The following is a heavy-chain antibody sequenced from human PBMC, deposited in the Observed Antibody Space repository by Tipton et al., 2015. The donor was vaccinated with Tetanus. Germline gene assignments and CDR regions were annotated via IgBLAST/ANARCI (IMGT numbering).Heavy chain of an antibody. D-gene: IGHD6-13*01. CDR1: GRTFNDNF. CDR2: INYTGSP. V-gene: IGHV4-34*08. CDR3: AAAIVRWFGP. J-gene: IGHJ5*02. Sequence: TLSLTCAVHGRTFNDNFWAWIRQSPGKGLEWIGEINYTGSPNYNPSFESRATISVDTSKKEVCLKLKSVTAGDTAVYYCAAAIVRWFGPWGPGTQVSVSS.